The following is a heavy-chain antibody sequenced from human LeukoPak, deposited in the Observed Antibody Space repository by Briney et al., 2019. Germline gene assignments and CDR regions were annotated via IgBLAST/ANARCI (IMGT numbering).Heavy chain of an antibody. V-gene: IGHV3-30*02. Sequence: PGGSLRLSCAASGFTFSSYGMHWVRQAPGKGLEWVTFIRYDGSNKYYTDSVKGRFTISRDNSYKTLYLQMNSLRAEDTAVYYCAREKNIAVARYFDYWGQGTLVTVSS. J-gene: IGHJ4*02. CDR1: GFTFSSYG. D-gene: IGHD6-19*01. CDR3: AREKNIAVARYFDY. CDR2: IRYDGSNK.